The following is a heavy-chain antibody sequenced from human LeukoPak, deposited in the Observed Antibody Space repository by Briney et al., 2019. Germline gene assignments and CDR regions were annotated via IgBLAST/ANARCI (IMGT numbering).Heavy chain of an antibody. D-gene: IGHD5/OR15-5a*01. CDR3: AREVSGDFDY. CDR2: VYYSGTT. J-gene: IGHJ4*02. Sequence: SETLSLTCTVSGGSFSSYYWNWIRQPPGKGLEWIGYVYYSGTTNYNPSLKSRVTISVDTSKNQFSLNLTSVTAADTAVYYCAREVSGDFDYWGQGTLVTVSS. CDR1: GGSFSSYY. V-gene: IGHV4-59*01.